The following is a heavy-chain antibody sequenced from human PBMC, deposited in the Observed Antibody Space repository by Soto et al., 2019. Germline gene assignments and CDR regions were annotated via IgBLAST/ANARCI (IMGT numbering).Heavy chain of an antibody. D-gene: IGHD4-4*01. J-gene: IGHJ6*02. CDR1: GGTFSSYA. CDR2: IIPFIGTA. V-gene: IGHV1-69*18. Sequence: QVQLVQSGAEVKKPGSSVTVSCKASGGTFSSYAISWVRQAPGQGLEWMGRIIPFIGTANYAQKFQDRVTITADESTSTAYIELTSVRSEDTAVYYCARGVMTTVPASYYYGMDVWGQGTTVTVS. CDR3: ARGVMTTVPASYYYGMDV.